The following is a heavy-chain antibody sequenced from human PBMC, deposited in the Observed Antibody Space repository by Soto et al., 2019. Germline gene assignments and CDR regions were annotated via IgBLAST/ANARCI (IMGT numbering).Heavy chain of an antibody. Sequence: QVPLVESGGGVVQPGRSLRLSCAASGFTFSSYAMHWVRQAPGKGLEWVAVISYDGSNKYYADSVKGRFTISRDNSKNTLYLQMNSLRAEDTAVYYCARDWSTVTTKAGWYFDLWGRGTLVTVSS. CDR2: ISYDGSNK. D-gene: IGHD4-17*01. V-gene: IGHV3-30-3*01. J-gene: IGHJ2*01. CDR1: GFTFSSYA. CDR3: ARDWSTVTTKAGWYFDL.